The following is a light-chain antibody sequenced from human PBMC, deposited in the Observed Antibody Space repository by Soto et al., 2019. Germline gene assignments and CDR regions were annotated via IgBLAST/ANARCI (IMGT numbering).Light chain of an antibody. CDR1: QSVSSN. CDR3: QQYNNWLSIT. CDR2: GAS. Sequence: IVMTPSPATLSVSPVERATLSCRASQSVSSNLAWYQQKPGQTPRLLIYGASTRATGIPARFSGSGSGTEFTLTISSLQSEDFAVYYCQQYNNWLSITFGQGTRLEIK. V-gene: IGKV3-15*01. J-gene: IGKJ5*01.